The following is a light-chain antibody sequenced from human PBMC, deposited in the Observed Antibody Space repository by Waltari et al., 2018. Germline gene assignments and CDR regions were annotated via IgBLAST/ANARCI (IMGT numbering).Light chain of an antibody. CDR2: EVT. CDR3: CSYAGRATFAWV. Sequence: QSALTQPASVSGSPGQSITISSTGTSRDFDSHTLLTWFQQRPCKAPQLIIFEVTQRPSGISDRFSGSRSGPTASLTISGLQAEDEADYYCCSYAGRATFAWVFGGGTKLTVL. CDR1: SRDFDSHTL. J-gene: IGLJ3*02. V-gene: IGLV2-23*02.